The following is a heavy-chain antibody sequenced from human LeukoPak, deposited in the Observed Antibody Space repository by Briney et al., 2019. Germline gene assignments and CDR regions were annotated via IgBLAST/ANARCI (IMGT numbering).Heavy chain of an antibody. CDR3: ARSWVADSFDF. D-gene: IGHD6-19*01. CDR1: GGSISNSTYY. Sequence: SETLSLTCTVSGGSISNSTYYWGWVRQPPGKGLEWIGSIFYRGSTYYTPSLKSRVTISVDTSKNQFSLKLTSVTAADTAMYFCARSWVADSFDFWGQGTMVTVSS. J-gene: IGHJ3*01. CDR2: IFYRGST. V-gene: IGHV4-39*01.